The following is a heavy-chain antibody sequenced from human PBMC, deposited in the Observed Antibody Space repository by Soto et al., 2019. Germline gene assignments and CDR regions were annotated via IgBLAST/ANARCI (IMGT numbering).Heavy chain of an antibody. J-gene: IGHJ5*02. CDR1: GYTFTSYA. D-gene: IGHD5-12*01. CDR3: ARGYNSGYSGPAWFDP. Sequence: ASVKVSCKASGYTFTSYAMHWVRQAPGQRLEWMGWINAGNGNTKYSQKFQGRVTITRDTSASTAYMELSSLRSEDTAVYYCARGYNSGYSGPAWFDPWGQGTLVTVSS. CDR2: INAGNGNT. V-gene: IGHV1-3*01.